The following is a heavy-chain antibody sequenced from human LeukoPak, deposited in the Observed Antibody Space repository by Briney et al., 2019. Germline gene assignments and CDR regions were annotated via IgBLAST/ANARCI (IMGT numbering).Heavy chain of an antibody. D-gene: IGHD3-22*01. Sequence: SETLSLTCAVYGGSFSGYYWGWIRQPPGKGLEWIGSIYYSGSTYYNPSLKSRVTISVDTSKNQFSLKLSSVTAADTAVYYCARCYYDSSGYYVESYYFDYWGQGTLVTVSS. CDR1: GGSFSGYY. J-gene: IGHJ4*02. CDR3: ARCYYDSSGYYVESYYFDY. CDR2: IYYSGST. V-gene: IGHV4-39*01.